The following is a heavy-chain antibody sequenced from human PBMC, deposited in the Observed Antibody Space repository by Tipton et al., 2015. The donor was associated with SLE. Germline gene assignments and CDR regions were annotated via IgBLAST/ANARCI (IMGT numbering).Heavy chain of an antibody. D-gene: IGHD3-3*01. CDR2: IYNTGSS. J-gene: IGHJ4*02. CDR3: ARGAGDWSAYPTYFEY. CDR1: GDSISEGY. V-gene: IGHV4-59*12. Sequence: TLSLTCIVFGDSISEGYWNWIRQPPGKGLEWIGYIYNTGSSNYNPSLKSRVTISVETSKNQFSLKLSSVTAADTAVYYCARGAGDWSAYPTYFEYWGQGMLVTVSS.